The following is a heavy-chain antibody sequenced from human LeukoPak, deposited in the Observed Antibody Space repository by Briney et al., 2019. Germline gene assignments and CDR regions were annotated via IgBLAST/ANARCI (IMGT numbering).Heavy chain of an antibody. CDR2: IWYDGNTK. CDR3: AKGRTYGSGSFYMDV. Sequence: GGSLRLSCAASGFTFSSYGMHWVRQAPGKGLEWVAAIWYDGNTKFYGDFVKGRFTISRDNSKNTVYLQMDSLRAEDTAVYYCAKGRTYGSGSFYMDVWGVGTTVTVSS. CDR1: GFTFSSYG. J-gene: IGHJ6*03. V-gene: IGHV3-33*06. D-gene: IGHD3-10*01.